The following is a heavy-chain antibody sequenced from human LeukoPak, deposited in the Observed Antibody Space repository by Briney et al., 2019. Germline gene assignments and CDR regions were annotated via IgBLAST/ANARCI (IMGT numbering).Heavy chain of an antibody. CDR2: IYYSGST. V-gene: IGHV4-39*01. D-gene: IGHD4-11*01. CDR1: GGSISSSSYY. CDR3: ARPRLHQYYYYGMDV. Sequence: SETLSLTCTVSGGSISSSSYYWGWIRQPPGKGLEWIGSIYYSGSTYYNPSLKSRVTISVDTSKNQFSLKLSSVTAADTAVYYCARPRLHQYYYYGMDVWGQGTMVTVSS. J-gene: IGHJ6*02.